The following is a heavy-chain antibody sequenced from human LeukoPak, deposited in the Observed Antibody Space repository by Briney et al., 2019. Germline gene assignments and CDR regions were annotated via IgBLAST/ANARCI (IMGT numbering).Heavy chain of an antibody. CDR2: ISSSSSTI. Sequence: PGGSLRLSCAASGFTFSSYSMNWVRQAPGKGLEWVSYISSSSSTIYYADSVKGRFTISRDNAKNSLDLQMNSLRAEDTAVYFCARRDYYFDYWGQGILVTVSS. CDR3: ARRDYYFDY. CDR1: GFTFSSYS. V-gene: IGHV3-48*04. J-gene: IGHJ4*02.